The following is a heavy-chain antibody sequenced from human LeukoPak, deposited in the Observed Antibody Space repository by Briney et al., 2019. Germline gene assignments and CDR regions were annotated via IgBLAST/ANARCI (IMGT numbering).Heavy chain of an antibody. J-gene: IGHJ4*02. Sequence: GGSLRLSCAASGFTFDDYAMHWVRQAPGKGLEWVSGISWNSGSIGYADSVKGRFTISRDNAKNSLYLQMNSLRAEDTALYYCAKDRRGYQGDGTSFDYWGQGTLVTVSS. V-gene: IGHV3-9*01. D-gene: IGHD5-24*01. CDR1: GFTFDDYA. CDR2: ISWNSGSI. CDR3: AKDRRGYQGDGTSFDY.